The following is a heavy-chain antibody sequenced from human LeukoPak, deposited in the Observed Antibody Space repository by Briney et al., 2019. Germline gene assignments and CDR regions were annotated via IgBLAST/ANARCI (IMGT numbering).Heavy chain of an antibody. D-gene: IGHD4-17*01. V-gene: IGHV3-33*01. J-gene: IGHJ4*02. CDR2: IWYDGSNK. Sequence: GGPLRLSCAASGFTFSSYGMHWVRQAPGKGLEGVAVIWYDGSNKYYADSVKGRFTISRDNSKNTLYLQMNSLRAEDTAVYYCARAWVTTEYYFDYWGQGTLVTVSS. CDR3: ARAWVTTEYYFDY. CDR1: GFTFSSYG.